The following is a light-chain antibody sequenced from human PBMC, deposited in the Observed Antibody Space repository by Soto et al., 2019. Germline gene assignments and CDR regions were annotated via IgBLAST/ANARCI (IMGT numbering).Light chain of an antibody. CDR1: QSISSW. CDR3: QQYNSYSRT. J-gene: IGKJ1*01. CDR2: DAS. V-gene: IGKV1-5*01. Sequence: DIRMTQSPSSLSASVGDTVTITCRASQSISSWLAWYQQKPGKAPKLLIYDASSLESGVPSRFSGSGSGTEFTLTISSLQPDDFATYYCQQYNSYSRTFGQGTKVDIK.